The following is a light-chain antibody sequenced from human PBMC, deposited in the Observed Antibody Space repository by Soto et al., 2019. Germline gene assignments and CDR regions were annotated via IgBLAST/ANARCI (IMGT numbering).Light chain of an antibody. V-gene: IGLV2-14*01. CDR3: RSYPSSTTLI. CDR2: DVR. Sequence: QSALTQPASVSGSPGQSITISCTGTSSDVGGYNDVSWYQQHPSKAPKLMIYDVRNRPSGVSNRVSGSKSGNTASLTISVIQAEEEADYYCRSYPSSTTLIFGGRTKLTVL. CDR1: SSDVGGYND. J-gene: IGLJ2*01.